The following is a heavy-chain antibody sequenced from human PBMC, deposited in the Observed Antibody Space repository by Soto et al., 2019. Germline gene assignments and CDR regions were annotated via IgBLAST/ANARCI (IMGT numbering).Heavy chain of an antibody. CDR2: IIPILTTP. V-gene: IGHV1-69*01. D-gene: IGHD2-8*02. CDR1: GGTFSIYG. Sequence: QVQLVQSGAEVKKTGSSVNVSCKASGGTFSIYGFSWVRQAPGQGPEWIGGIIPILTTPNYAQKFHGRVTIVADESTTTVYMELSSLKSEDTAVYYCATSVGIAPTGEDGMDVWGQGTSVTVSS. J-gene: IGHJ6*02. CDR3: ATSVGIAPTGEDGMDV.